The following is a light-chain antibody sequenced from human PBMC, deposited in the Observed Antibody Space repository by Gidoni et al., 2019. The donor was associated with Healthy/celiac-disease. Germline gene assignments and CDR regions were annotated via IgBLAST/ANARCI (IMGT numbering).Light chain of an antibody. CDR1: LSVSSY. Sequence: EIALTHPPATLSLSPGERATLSCRASLSVSSYLAWYQQKPGQAPRLLIYDASNRATGIPSRFSGSGSGTDFTLTISSLEPEDFAVYYCQQRSTWPLTFGGGTKVEIK. V-gene: IGKV3-11*01. J-gene: IGKJ4*01. CDR3: QQRSTWPLT. CDR2: DAS.